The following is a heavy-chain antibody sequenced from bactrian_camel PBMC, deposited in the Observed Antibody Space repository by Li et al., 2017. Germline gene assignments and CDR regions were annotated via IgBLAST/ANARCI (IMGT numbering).Heavy chain of an antibody. V-gene: IGHV3S55*01. CDR2: IESDGST. Sequence: HVQLVESGGGSVQAGGSLRLSCVASGDTIGRYCMGWFRQIPDKEREGVAGIESDGSTSYTDSVKGRFTVSQDSAKNILYLQMNSLKPEDTAMYYCAAERTPHCKAAFQGLGLILAFTSGGQGTQVTVS. CDR1: GDTIGRYC. D-gene: IGHD3*01. CDR3: AAERTPHCKAAFQGLGLILAFTS. J-gene: IGHJ6*01.